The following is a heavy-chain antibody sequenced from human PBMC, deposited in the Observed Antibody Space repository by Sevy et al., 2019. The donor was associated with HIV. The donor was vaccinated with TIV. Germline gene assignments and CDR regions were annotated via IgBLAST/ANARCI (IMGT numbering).Heavy chain of an antibody. CDR3: AHMGQLPHLYYYYYGMDV. CDR2: IYWNDDK. J-gene: IGHJ6*02. V-gene: IGHV2-5*01. CDR1: GLSLSTSGVG. Sequence: SGPTLVKPTQTLTLTCTFSGLSLSTSGVGVGWIRQPPGKALEWLACIYWNDDKRYSPSLKSRRTITKDTSKNHVVLTMTNMDPVDTATYYCAHMGQLPHLYYYYYGMDVWGQGTTVTVSS. D-gene: IGHD2-2*01.